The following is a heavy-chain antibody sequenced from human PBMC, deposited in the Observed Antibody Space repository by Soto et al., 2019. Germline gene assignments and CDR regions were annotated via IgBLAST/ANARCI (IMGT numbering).Heavy chain of an antibody. V-gene: IGHV4-4*02. J-gene: IGHJ3*02. CDR1: GGSISSSYW. CDR2: IYHNENT. CDR3: ARDPVAASGTAFDI. Sequence: QVQLQESGPGLVKPSGTLSLTCAVPGGSISSSYWWSWVRQPPGKGLEWIGEIYHNENTNYNPSLKSRVTISVDQSKSQFSLRLSSVTAADTAVYYCARDPVAASGTAFDIWGQGTMVTVSS. D-gene: IGHD1-26*01.